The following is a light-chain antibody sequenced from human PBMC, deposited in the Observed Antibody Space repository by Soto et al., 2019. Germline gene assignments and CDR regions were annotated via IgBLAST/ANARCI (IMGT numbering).Light chain of an antibody. CDR3: QQRSNWPPTT. J-gene: IGKJ3*01. Sequence: EIVLTQSPATLSLSPGERATLSCRASKSVSSYLAWYQQKPGQAPRLLIYDASNRATGIPARFSGSGSGTDFTLTISSLEPEDFAVYYCQQRSNWPPTTFGPGTKVDIK. CDR1: KSVSSY. V-gene: IGKV3-11*01. CDR2: DAS.